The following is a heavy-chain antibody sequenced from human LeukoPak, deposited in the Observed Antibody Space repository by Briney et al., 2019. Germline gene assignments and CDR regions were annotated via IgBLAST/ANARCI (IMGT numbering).Heavy chain of an antibody. CDR2: IYHSGST. V-gene: IGHV4-38-2*02. CDR1: GYSISSGYY. Sequence: SETLSLTCTVSGYSISSGYYWGWIRQPPGKGLEWIGSIYHSGSTYYNPSLKSRVTISVDTSKNQFSLKLSSVTAADTAVYYCARARALYYYDSSGYNFFDYWGQGTLVTVSS. J-gene: IGHJ4*02. CDR3: ARARALYYYDSSGYNFFDY. D-gene: IGHD3-22*01.